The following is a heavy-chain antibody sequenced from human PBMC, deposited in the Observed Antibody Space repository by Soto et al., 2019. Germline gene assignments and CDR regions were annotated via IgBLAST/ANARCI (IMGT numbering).Heavy chain of an antibody. D-gene: IGHD3-10*01. Sequence: GGSLRLSCAASGFTFSSYGMHWVRQAPGKGLEWVAVIWYDGSNKYYADSVKGRFTISRDNSKNTLYLQMNSLRAEDTAVYYCARGNVGSGYYYYYYMDVWGKGTTVTVSS. CDR3: ARGNVGSGYYYYYYMDV. V-gene: IGHV3-33*01. CDR1: GFTFSSYG. CDR2: IWYDGSNK. J-gene: IGHJ6*03.